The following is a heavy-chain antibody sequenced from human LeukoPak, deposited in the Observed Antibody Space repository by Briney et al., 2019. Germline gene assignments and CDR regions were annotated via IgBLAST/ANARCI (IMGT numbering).Heavy chain of an antibody. D-gene: IGHD2-2*01. CDR2: ISSSGSTI. CDR1: GFTVSSNY. V-gene: IGHV3-48*03. Sequence: GGSLRLSCAASGFTVSSNYMNWVRQAPGKGLEWVSYISSSGSTIYYADSVKGRFTISRDNAKNSLYLQMNSLRAEDTAVYYCARGEESSSTDPFDYWGQGTLVTVSS. CDR3: ARGEESSSTDPFDY. J-gene: IGHJ4*02.